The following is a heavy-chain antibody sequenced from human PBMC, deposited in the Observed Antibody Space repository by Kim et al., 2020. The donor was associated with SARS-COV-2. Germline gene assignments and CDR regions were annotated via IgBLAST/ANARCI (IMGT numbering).Heavy chain of an antibody. J-gene: IGHJ6*02. CDR1: GFTFSTYA. CDR2: ISDDGSRK. Sequence: GGSLRLSCRVSGFTFSTYAMHWVRQAPDKGLEWVAVISDDGSRKYYADSVKGRFTISRDNSKITLYLHMSSLRAEDTAVYYCAKEIGFYGMDVWGQGTTVTVSS. D-gene: IGHD2-15*01. CDR3: AKEIGFYGMDV. V-gene: IGHV3-30*18.